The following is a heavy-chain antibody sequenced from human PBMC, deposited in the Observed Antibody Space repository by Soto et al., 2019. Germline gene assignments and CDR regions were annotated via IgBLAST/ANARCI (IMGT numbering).Heavy chain of an antibody. CDR2: ISAHNGDT. D-gene: IGHD1-1*01. CDR1: GYTFTTYG. J-gene: IGHJ4*02. CDR3: ARGRYGDY. Sequence: QVHLVQSGAEVKKPGASVKVSCKGSGYTFTTYGITWVRQAPGQGLEWMGWISAHNGDTNYAQKLQGRVTVTRDTSTSTAYMELRSLRSDDTAVYYCARGRYGDYWGQGALVTVSS. V-gene: IGHV1-18*01.